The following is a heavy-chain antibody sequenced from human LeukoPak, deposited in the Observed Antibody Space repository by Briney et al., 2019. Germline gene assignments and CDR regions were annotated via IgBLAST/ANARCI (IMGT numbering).Heavy chain of an antibody. J-gene: IGHJ3*02. D-gene: IGHD3-3*01. V-gene: IGHV3-7*01. Sequence: GRSLRLSCAASGFTFSSYWMSWVRQAPGKGLEWVANIKQDGSEKYYVDSVRGRFTISRDNAKNSLYLQMNSLRAEDTAVYYCARDRKIFGVVIMGAFDIWGQGTMVTVSS. CDR3: ARDRKIFGVVIMGAFDI. CDR2: IKQDGSEK. CDR1: GFTFSSYW.